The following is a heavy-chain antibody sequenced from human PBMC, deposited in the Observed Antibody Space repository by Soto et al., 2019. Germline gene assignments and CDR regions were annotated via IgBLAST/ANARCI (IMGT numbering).Heavy chain of an antibody. Sequence: QVQLVESGGGVVQPGRSLRLSCAASGFTFSSYAMHWVRQAPGKGLEWVAVISYDGSNKYYADSVKGRFTISRANSKNTLYLQMNSLRAEDTAVYYCAREVSDSKGLPPWGQGTLVTVSS. V-gene: IGHV3-30-3*01. CDR1: GFTFSSYA. D-gene: IGHD6-13*01. CDR2: ISYDGSNK. CDR3: AREVSDSKGLPP. J-gene: IGHJ5*02.